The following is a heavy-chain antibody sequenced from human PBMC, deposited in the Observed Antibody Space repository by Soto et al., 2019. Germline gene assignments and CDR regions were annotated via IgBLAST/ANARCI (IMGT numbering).Heavy chain of an antibody. J-gene: IGHJ3*02. D-gene: IGHD6-13*01. Sequence: GASVKVSCKVSGYTLTELSMHWVRQAPGKGLEWMGGFDPEDGETVYAQKFQGRVTMTEDTSTDTAYMELSSLRSEDTAVYYCATDEVAAAGLLNAFDIWGQGTTVTVSS. CDR3: ATDEVAAAGLLNAFDI. CDR1: GYTLTELS. CDR2: FDPEDGET. V-gene: IGHV1-24*01.